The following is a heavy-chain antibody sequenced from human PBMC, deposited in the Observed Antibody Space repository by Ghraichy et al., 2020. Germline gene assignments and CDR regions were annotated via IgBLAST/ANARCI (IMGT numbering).Heavy chain of an antibody. J-gene: IGHJ4*02. CDR3: ASHYYDSSGSLDYFEY. V-gene: IGHV4-39*01. CDR2: IYYSGST. CDR1: GGSISSSSYY. D-gene: IGHD3-22*01. Sequence: SETLSLTCTVSGGSISSSSYYWGWIRQPPGKGLEWIGSIYYSGSTYYNPSLKSRVTISVDTSKNQFSLKLSSVTAADTAVYYCASHYYDSSGSLDYFEYWGQGTLVTVSA.